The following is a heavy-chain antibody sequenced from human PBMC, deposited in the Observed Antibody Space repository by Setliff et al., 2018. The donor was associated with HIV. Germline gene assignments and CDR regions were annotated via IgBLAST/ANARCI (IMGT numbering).Heavy chain of an antibody. CDR3: ARGRKKTLAVSGTRYFDF. D-gene: IGHD6-19*01. CDR2: INHSGKT. CDR1: GYSISSGYY. Sequence: PSETLSLTCAVSGYSISSGYYWGWIRQHPGEGLEWIGEINHSGKTNYNPSLKSRVTISVDTSKNQFSLKLSSVTAADMGVYYCARGRKKTLAVSGTRYFDFWGQGTLVTVSS. J-gene: IGHJ4*02. V-gene: IGHV4-38-2*01.